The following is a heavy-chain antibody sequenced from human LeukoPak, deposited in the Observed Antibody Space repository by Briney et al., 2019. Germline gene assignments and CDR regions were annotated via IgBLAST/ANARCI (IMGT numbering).Heavy chain of an antibody. Sequence: SVKVSCKASGGTFSSYAISWVRQAPGQGLEWMGGIIPIFGTANYAQKFQGRVTITADKSTSTAYMELSSLRSEDTAVYYCARDFCSGGSCYSKFDYWGQGTLVTVSS. CDR1: GGTFSSYA. CDR3: ARDFCSGGSCYSKFDY. J-gene: IGHJ4*02. V-gene: IGHV1-69*06. CDR2: IIPIFGTA. D-gene: IGHD2-15*01.